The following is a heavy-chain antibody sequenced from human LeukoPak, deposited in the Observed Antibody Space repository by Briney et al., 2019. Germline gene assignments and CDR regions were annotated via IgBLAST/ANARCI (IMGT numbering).Heavy chain of an antibody. J-gene: IGHJ6*02. CDR2: ISAYNGNT. CDR3: ARDVLWFGEFISGYYGMDV. CDR1: GYTFTSYG. Sequence: ASVKVSCKASGYTFTSYGISWVRQAPGQGLEWMGWISAYNGNTNYAQKLQGRVTMTTDTSTSTAYMELRSLRSDDTAVYYCARDVLWFGEFISGYYGMDVWGQGTTVTVSS. D-gene: IGHD3-10*01. V-gene: IGHV1-18*01.